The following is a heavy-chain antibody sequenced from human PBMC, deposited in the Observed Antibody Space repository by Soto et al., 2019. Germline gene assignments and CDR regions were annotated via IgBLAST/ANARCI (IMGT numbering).Heavy chain of an antibody. J-gene: IGHJ6*02. CDR3: AREAYVMTTVTIGTYYGMDV. Sequence: SETLSLTCTVSGGSISSGDYYWSWIRQPPGKGLEWIGYIYYSGSTYYNPSLKGRVTISVDTSKNQFSLKLSSVTAADTAVYYCAREAYVMTTVTIGTYYGMDVWGQGTTVTVSS. V-gene: IGHV4-30-4*01. CDR1: GGSISSGDYY. CDR2: IYYSGST. D-gene: IGHD4-4*01.